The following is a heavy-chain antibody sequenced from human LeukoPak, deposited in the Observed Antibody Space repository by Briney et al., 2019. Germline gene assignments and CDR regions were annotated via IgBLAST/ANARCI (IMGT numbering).Heavy chain of an antibody. CDR3: AIRDSGYCQLY. V-gene: IGHV1-8*01. D-gene: IGHD3-22*01. Sequence: ASVNVSCKSSVYTFTSYDINWVGPATGQGLAWMGWMNPNSGNTGYAQKFQGRVTMTRNTSISTAYMELSSLSYGDTAVYYCAIRDSGYCQLYWGQGTLVTVSS. J-gene: IGHJ4*02. CDR2: MNPNSGNT. CDR1: VYTFTSYD.